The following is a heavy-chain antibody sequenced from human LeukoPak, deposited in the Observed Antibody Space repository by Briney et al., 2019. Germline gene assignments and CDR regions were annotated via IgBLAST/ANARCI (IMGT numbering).Heavy chain of an antibody. CDR3: ALVAHGAFDI. CDR2: IWYDGSNK. J-gene: IGHJ3*02. CDR1: GFTFSSYG. D-gene: IGHD2-2*01. Sequence: PGRSLRLSCAASGFTFSSYGMHWVRQAPGKGLGWVAVIWYDGSNKYYADSVKGRFTISRDNSKNTLYLQMNSLRAEDTAVYYCALVAHGAFDIWGQGTMVTVSS. V-gene: IGHV3-33*01.